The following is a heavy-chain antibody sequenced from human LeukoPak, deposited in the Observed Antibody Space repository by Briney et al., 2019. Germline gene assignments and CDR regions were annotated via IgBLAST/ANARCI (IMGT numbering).Heavy chain of an antibody. V-gene: IGHV1-18*01. CDR1: GGTFSSYA. CDR3: VRWEDVGVDY. Sequence: ASVKVSCKASGGTFSSYAISWVRQAPGQGLEWMGWISAYNGNTNYAQKLQGRVTMTTDTSTSTAYMELRSLRSDDTAVYYCVRWEDVGVDYWGQGTLVTVSS. CDR2: ISAYNGNT. J-gene: IGHJ4*02. D-gene: IGHD1-26*01.